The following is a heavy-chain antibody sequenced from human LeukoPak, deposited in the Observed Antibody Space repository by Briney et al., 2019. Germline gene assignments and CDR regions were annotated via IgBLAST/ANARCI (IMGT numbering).Heavy chain of an antibody. V-gene: IGHV3-21*04. Sequence: GGSLRLSCGASGFTFNTYSMNWVRQAPGKGLEWVSSISSSSSYIYYADSVKGRFTISRDNAKNSLYLQMNSLRAEDTAVYYCAKGYSSSLYYFDYWGQGTLVTVSS. CDR1: GFTFNTYS. D-gene: IGHD6-13*01. CDR3: AKGYSSSLYYFDY. CDR2: ISSSSSYI. J-gene: IGHJ4*02.